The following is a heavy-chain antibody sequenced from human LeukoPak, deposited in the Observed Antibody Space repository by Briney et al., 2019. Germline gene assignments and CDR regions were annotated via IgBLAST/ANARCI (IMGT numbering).Heavy chain of an antibody. CDR2: ISWDGGST. CDR1: GFTFDDYT. V-gene: IGHV3-43*01. D-gene: IGHD3-3*01. Sequence: GGSLRLSCAASGFTFDDYTMHWVRQAPGKGLEWVSLISWDGGSTYYADSVKGRFTISRDNSKNSLYLQMNSLRAEDTAVYYCARDRYYDFWSGYYTDYYYMDVWGKGTTVTVSS. CDR3: ARDRYYDFWSGYYTDYYYMDV. J-gene: IGHJ6*03.